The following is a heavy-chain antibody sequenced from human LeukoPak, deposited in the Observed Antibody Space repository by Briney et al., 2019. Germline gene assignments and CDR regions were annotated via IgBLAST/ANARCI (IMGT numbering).Heavy chain of an antibody. V-gene: IGHV4-30-4*08. CDR1: DGSISSGGYY. Sequence: PSQTLSLTCTVSDGSISSGGYYWNWIRQLPGKGLEWIGYIYYSGSTYYNPSLKSRVTISVDTSKNQFSLKLSSVTAADTAVYYCAGSYRSLFDPWGQGTLVTVTS. D-gene: IGHD3-16*02. CDR3: AGSYRSLFDP. CDR2: IYYSGST. J-gene: IGHJ5*02.